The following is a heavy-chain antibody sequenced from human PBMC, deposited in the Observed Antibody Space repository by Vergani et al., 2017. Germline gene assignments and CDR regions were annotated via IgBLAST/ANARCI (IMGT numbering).Heavy chain of an antibody. CDR2: IHTGGST. V-gene: IGHV4-61*02. CDR1: GEPIRSGSHY. CDR3: ARSRPYCTSGSCPAI. Sequence: QVKLQESGPGLLKPSQTLSLTCTVSGEPIRSGSHYWSSIRQPAGKGPEWIGHIHTGGSTDLNPTFKSRVSISVDTSKSQFSLKLNSVTVADTAVYYCARSRPYCTSGSCPAIWGQGTLVTVSS. J-gene: IGHJ4*02. D-gene: IGHD2-15*01.